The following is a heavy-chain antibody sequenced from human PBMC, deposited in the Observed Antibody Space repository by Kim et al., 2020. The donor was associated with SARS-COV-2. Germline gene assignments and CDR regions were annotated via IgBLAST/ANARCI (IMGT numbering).Heavy chain of an antibody. Sequence: GGSLRLSCAASGFTFSSYDMHWVRQATGKGLEWVSAIGTAGDTYYPGSVKGRFTISRENAKNSLYLQMNSLRAGDTAVYYCARGNREGGIDYWGQGTLVTVSS. CDR1: GFTFSSYD. D-gene: IGHD1-26*01. V-gene: IGHV3-13*01. CDR2: IGTAGDT. CDR3: ARGNREGGIDY. J-gene: IGHJ4*02.